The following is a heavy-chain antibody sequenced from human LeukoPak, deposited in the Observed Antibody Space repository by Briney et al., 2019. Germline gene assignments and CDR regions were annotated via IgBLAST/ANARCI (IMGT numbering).Heavy chain of an antibody. CDR2: IKSKTDGGTT. J-gene: IGHJ6*03. CDR1: GFTLSSNW. CDR3: TTSSSGYYDYYYYYMDV. D-gene: IGHD3-22*01. Sequence: GGSLRLSCAVSGFTLSSNWMHWVRQVPGKGLEWVGRIKSKTDGGTTDYAAPVKGRFTISRDDSKNTLYLQMNSLKTEDTAVYYCTTSSSGYYDYYYYYMDVWGKGTTVTVSS. V-gene: IGHV3-15*01.